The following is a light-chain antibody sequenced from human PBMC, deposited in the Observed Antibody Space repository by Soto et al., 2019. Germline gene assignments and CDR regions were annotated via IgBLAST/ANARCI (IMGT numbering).Light chain of an antibody. CDR2: DVS. CDR1: SSDVGGYNY. CDR3: SSYTSSRSVV. Sequence: QSALTQPASVSGSPGQAITISCTGTSSDVGGYNYVSWYQQHPGKAPKLRIYDVSNRPSGVSNRFSGSKSGNSASLTISGLQAEDEADYYCSSYTSSRSVVFGGGTKVTVL. V-gene: IGLV2-14*01. J-gene: IGLJ2*01.